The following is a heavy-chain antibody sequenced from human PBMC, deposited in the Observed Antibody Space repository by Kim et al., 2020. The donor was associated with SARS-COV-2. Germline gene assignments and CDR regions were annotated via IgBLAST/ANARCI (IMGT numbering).Heavy chain of an antibody. CDR3: AHRHRRVGYSYGFDY. Sequence: PSLKSRLTITKDTSKNQVVLTMTNMDPVDTATYYCAHRHRRVGYSYGFDYWGQGTLVTVSS. D-gene: IGHD5-18*01. J-gene: IGHJ4*02. V-gene: IGHV2-5*01.